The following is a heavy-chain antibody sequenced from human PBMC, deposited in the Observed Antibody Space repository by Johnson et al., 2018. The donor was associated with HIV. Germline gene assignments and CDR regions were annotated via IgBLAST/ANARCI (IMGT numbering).Heavy chain of an antibody. CDR1: GFTFDDYA. Sequence: VQLVESGGGLVQPGRSLRLSCAASGFTFDDYAMHWVRQAPGKGLEWVSGISWNSGSIGYADSVKGRFTISRDKAKNSLYLQMNSLRAEDTAVYYCAREALDAFDIWGQGTMVTVSS. CDR2: ISWNSGSI. J-gene: IGHJ3*02. V-gene: IGHV3-9*01. CDR3: AREALDAFDI.